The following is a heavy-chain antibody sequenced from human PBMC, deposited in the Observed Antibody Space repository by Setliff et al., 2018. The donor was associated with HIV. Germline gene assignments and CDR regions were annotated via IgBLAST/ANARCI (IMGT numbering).Heavy chain of an antibody. J-gene: IGHJ6*01. V-gene: IGHV3-33*06. Sequence: PGGSLRLSCAASGFIFSNAWMNWVRQAPGKGLEWVSIIWYDGSNKFYADSVKGRFTISRDNAKNSLYLQMNSLRAEDTAVYYCVKDEEYIGVVSATMNMPGYYQSTPAPSLGAGGSSPRSNYY. CDR2: IWYDGSNK. D-gene: IGHD2-2*01. CDR3: VKDEEYIGVVSATMNMPGYYQSTPAPSLGAGGSSPRSNYY. CDR1: GFIFSNAW.